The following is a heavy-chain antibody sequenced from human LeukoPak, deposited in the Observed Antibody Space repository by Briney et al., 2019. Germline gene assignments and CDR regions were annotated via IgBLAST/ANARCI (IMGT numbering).Heavy chain of an antibody. Sequence: SETLSLTCTVSGGSISSSGYYWGWIRQPPGKGLEWIGNIYYIGSTYYNPSLKSRVTISVDTSKNQFSLRLSSVTAADTAVYYCARVRVSAAGWSKYYFDYWGQGTLVTVSS. CDR3: ARVRVSAAGWSKYYFDY. V-gene: IGHV4-39*07. CDR2: IYYIGST. J-gene: IGHJ4*02. D-gene: IGHD6-13*01. CDR1: GGSISSSGYY.